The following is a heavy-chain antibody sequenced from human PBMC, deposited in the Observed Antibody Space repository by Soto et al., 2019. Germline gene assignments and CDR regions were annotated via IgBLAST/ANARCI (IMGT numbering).Heavy chain of an antibody. D-gene: IGHD6-19*01. J-gene: IGHJ4*02. Sequence: SETLSLTCTVSGGSISSYYWSWIRQPPGKGLEWIGYIYYSGSTNYNPSLKSRVTISVDTSKNQFSLKLSSVTAADTAVYYCARLQSSSGWFIFDYWGQGTLVTVSS. V-gene: IGHV4-59*08. CDR2: IYYSGST. CDR3: ARLQSSSGWFIFDY. CDR1: GGSISSYY.